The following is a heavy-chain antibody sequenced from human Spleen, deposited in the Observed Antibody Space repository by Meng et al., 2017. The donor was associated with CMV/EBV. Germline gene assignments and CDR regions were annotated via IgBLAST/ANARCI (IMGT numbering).Heavy chain of an antibody. CDR3: AKGVGANYGMDV. V-gene: IGHV3-66*02. D-gene: IGHD1-26*01. Sequence: GESLKISCAASGFSVSNNYMSWVRQAPGKGLEWVSVIYTGGSTYYADSVKGRFTISRDNSKNTLYLQINSLRAEDTAVYYCAKGVGANYGMDVWGQGTTVTV. CDR2: IYTGGST. CDR1: GFSVSNNY. J-gene: IGHJ6*02.